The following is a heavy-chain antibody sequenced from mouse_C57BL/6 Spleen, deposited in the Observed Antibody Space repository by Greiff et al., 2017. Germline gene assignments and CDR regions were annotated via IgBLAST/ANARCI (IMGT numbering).Heavy chain of an antibody. V-gene: IGHV1-64*01. CDR1: GYTFTSYW. CDR3: AMKRQRYFDV. CDR2: INPNSGST. J-gene: IGHJ1*03. Sequence: QVQLQQPGAELVKPGASVKLSCKASGYTFTSYWMHWVKQRPGQGLEWIGMINPNSGSTNYNEQFKSKATLTVDKSSSTAYMQLSSQTSEDAAVYYWAMKRQRYFDVWGTGATVTVSS.